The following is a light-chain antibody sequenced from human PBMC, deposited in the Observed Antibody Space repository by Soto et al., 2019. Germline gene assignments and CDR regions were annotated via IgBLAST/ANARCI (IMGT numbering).Light chain of an antibody. V-gene: IGKV3-11*01. CDR3: QQRSSWPPTIT. J-gene: IGKJ5*01. CDR2: DAS. CDR1: QSVSTY. Sequence: EIGFTQSPSTLSLSPGERATLSCRAIQSVSTYLAWYQQRPGQAPRLLIYDASYRATDIPPRFSGSGSGTDFTLTISSLEPEDFAVYYCQQRSSWPPTITFGQGTRLEIK.